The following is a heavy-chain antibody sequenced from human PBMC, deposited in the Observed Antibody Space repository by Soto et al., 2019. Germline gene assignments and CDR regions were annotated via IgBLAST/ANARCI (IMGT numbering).Heavy chain of an antibody. CDR1: GGSISSETYY. CDR3: ARREPLEYYVFWSGVHWFDP. J-gene: IGHJ5*02. V-gene: IGHV4-39*01. D-gene: IGHD3-3*01. Sequence: SETLSLTCTVSGGSISSETYYWGWIRQPPGKGLEWIGNIFYSGSTYYNPSLKSRVTMSVDTSKNQFSLKLSSVTAADTAVYYCARREPLEYYVFWSGVHWFDPWGQGTLVTVSS. CDR2: IFYSGST.